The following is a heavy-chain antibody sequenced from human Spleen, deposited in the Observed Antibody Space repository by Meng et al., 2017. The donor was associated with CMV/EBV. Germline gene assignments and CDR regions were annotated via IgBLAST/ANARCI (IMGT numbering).Heavy chain of an antibody. Sequence: KASGYTFTSYDINWVRQATGQGLEWMGWMNPNSGNTGYAQKFQGRVTMTRNTSISTAYMELSSLRSEDTAVYYCARGLGPPYVDRDYWGQGTLVTVSS. CDR1: GYTFTSYD. V-gene: IGHV1-8*01. CDR3: ARGLGPPYVDRDY. CDR2: MNPNSGNT. J-gene: IGHJ4*02. D-gene: IGHD4-17*01.